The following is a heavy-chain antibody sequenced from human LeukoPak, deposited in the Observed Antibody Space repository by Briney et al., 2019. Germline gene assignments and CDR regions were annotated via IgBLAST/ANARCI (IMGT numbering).Heavy chain of an antibody. V-gene: IGHV3-21*01. CDR1: GFTFSSYS. Sequence: GGSLRLSCAASGFTFSSYSMNWVRQAPGKGLEWVSSISSSSSYIYYADSVKGRFTISRDNAKNSLYLQMNSLRAEDTAVYYCARDIQTGYSGYTSFWNYYYGMDVWGQGTTVTVSS. CDR2: ISSSSSYI. CDR3: ARDIQTGYSGYTSFWNYYYGMDV. D-gene: IGHD5-12*01. J-gene: IGHJ6*02.